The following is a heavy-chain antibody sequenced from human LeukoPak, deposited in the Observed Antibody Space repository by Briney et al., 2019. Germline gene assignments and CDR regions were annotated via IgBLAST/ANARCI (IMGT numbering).Heavy chain of an antibody. V-gene: IGHV4-31*03. Sequence: SETLSLTCTVSGGSISSGGYYWSWIRRHPGKGLEWIGYIYYSGSTYYNPSIKSRVTISVDASKNQFSLKLSSVTAADTAVYYCARSYDSSGYYGRFFDYWGQGTLVTVSS. CDR3: ARSYDSSGYYGRFFDY. D-gene: IGHD3-22*01. J-gene: IGHJ4*02. CDR1: GGSISSGGYY. CDR2: IYYSGST.